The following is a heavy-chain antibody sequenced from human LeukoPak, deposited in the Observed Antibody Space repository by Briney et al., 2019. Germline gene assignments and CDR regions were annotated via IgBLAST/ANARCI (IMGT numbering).Heavy chain of an antibody. CDR3: ARGRSSSTPYYMVV. V-gene: IGHV3-48*01. CDR1: GFTFSSYS. J-gene: IGHJ6*03. Sequence: PGGSLRLSCAASGFTFSSYSMNWVRQAPGKGREWVSYISSSSSTIYYADSVKGRFTISRDNAKHSLYLQMNSLRAEDTAVYYCARGRSSSTPYYMVVWGKGTTVTVSS. D-gene: IGHD6-13*01. CDR2: ISSSSSTI.